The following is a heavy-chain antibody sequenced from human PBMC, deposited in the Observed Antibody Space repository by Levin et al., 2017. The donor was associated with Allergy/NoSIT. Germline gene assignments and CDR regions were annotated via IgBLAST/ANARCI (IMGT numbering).Heavy chain of an antibody. CDR1: GFTFSSYG. CDR2: IWYDGSNK. D-gene: IGHD3-3*01. CDR3: ARGGILRFLEWFEMGAFDI. J-gene: IGHJ3*02. Sequence: HAGGSLRLSCAASGFTFSSYGMHWVRQAPGKGLEWVAVIWYDGSNKYYADSVKGRFTISRDNSKNTLYLQMNSLRAEDTAVYYCARGGILRFLEWFEMGAFDIWGQGTMVTVSS. V-gene: IGHV3-33*01.